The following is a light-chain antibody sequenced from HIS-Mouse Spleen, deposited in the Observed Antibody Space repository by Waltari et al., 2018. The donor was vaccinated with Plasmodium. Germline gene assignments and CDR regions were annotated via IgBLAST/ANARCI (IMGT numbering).Light chain of an antibody. J-gene: IGKJ1*01. CDR2: AAS. V-gene: IGKV1-39*01. Sequence: DIQMTQSPSSLSACVGDRVTITCRASQSISSYLNWYQQKPGKAPKLLIYAASSLQSGVPSRFSGSGSGTDFTLTISSLQPEYFATYYCQQSYSTWTFGQGTKVEIK. CDR1: QSISSY. CDR3: QQSYSTWT.